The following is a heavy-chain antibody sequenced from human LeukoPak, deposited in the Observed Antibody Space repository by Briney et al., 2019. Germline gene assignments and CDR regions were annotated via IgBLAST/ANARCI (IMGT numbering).Heavy chain of an antibody. CDR2: ISSSGGGT. CDR3: AREKAATGFFDY. D-gene: IGHD6-13*01. J-gene: IGHJ4*02. Sequence: AGGSLRLSCAASGFTLSSYAMSWVRQTPGKGLEWVSAISSSGGGTHYADSVKGRFTISRDNSKNTLYLQMNSLRAEDTALYYCAREKAATGFFDYWGQGTLVTVSS. V-gene: IGHV3-23*01. CDR1: GFTLSSYA.